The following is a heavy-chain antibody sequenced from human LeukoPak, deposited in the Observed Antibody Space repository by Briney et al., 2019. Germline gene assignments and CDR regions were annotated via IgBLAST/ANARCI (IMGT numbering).Heavy chain of an antibody. CDR3: ARGAVAGNGY. Sequence: SETLSLTCTVSGGSISSGGYYWSWIRQHPGKGLEWIGYIYYSGSTYYNPSLKSRVTISVDTSKNQFSLKLSSVTAADTAVYYCARGAVAGNGYWGQGTLVTVSS. CDR2: IYYSGST. J-gene: IGHJ4*02. D-gene: IGHD6-19*01. V-gene: IGHV4-31*03. CDR1: GGSISSGGYY.